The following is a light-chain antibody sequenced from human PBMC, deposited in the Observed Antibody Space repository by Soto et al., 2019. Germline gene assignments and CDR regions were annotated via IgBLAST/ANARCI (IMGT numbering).Light chain of an antibody. CDR2: YVT. Sequence: QSVLPQPPSASGSPGQSVTLSCTGTSSDVGGYNFVSWYQQHPGKAPKLIIYYVTERASGVPDRFSGSKSGSTASLTVSGLQAADEADYYCTSFAGNLDWVFGGGTKLTVL. CDR1: SSDVGGYNF. V-gene: IGLV2-8*01. CDR3: TSFAGNLDWV. J-gene: IGLJ3*02.